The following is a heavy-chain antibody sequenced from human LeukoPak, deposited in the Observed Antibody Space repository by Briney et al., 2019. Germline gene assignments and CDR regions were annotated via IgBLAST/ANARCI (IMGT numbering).Heavy chain of an antibody. D-gene: IGHD1-26*01. V-gene: IGHV1-46*01. CDR2: INPSGGST. CDR3: ARHSGSYRDFDY. CDR1: GYTFIRYY. J-gene: IGHJ4*02. Sequence: ASVKVSCKASGYTFIRYYMHWVRQAPGQGLEWMGIINPSGGSTSYAQKFQGRVTMTRDTSTSTVYMELSRLRSEDTAVYYCARHSGSYRDFDYWGQGTLVTVSS.